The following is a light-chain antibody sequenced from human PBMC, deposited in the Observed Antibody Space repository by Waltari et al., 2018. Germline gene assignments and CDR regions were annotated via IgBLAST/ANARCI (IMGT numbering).Light chain of an antibody. CDR3: CSYAGSDTML. CDR2: DVS. V-gene: IGLV2-11*01. Sequence: QAALTQPRSVSGSPGQSVTISCTGTRGDVGAYNFVSWYQQHPGEAPSLVLYDVSERPSGVPDCFSGSKSGNTASLTISRLRPEDEADYYCCSYAGSDTMLFGGGTQLTVL. CDR1: RGDVGAYNF. J-gene: IGLJ2*01.